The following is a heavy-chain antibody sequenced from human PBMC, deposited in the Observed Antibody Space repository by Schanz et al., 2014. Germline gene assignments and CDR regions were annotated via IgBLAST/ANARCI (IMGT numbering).Heavy chain of an antibody. J-gene: IGHJ4*02. D-gene: IGHD6-13*01. CDR3: ARDGVDAAAGGNY. Sequence: QVQLVQSGAEVKKPGASVKVSCKASGYTFTSDSMHWVRQAPGQGLEWMGIINPSGGGTSYALRFQDRGTVTRDTSRSTVYMELSSLRSEDTAVYYCARDGVDAAAGGNYWGQGTLVTVSS. V-gene: IGHV1-46*03. CDR1: GYTFTSDS. CDR2: INPSGGGT.